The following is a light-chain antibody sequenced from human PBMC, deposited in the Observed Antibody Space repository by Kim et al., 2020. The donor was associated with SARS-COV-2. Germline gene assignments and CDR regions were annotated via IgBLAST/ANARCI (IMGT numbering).Light chain of an antibody. V-gene: IGLV2-14*04. CDR1: SSDVGGYNY. CDR2: DVS. Sequence: GQSITISCTGTSSDVGGYNYVSWYQQHPGKAPKLMIYDVSERPSVVSNRFSGSKSGNTASLTISGLQAEDEADYYCSSYTSSSTLVFGGGTQLTVL. J-gene: IGLJ2*01. CDR3: SSYTSSSTLV.